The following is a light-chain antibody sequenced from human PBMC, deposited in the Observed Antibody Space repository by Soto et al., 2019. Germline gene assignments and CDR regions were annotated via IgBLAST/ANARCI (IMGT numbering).Light chain of an antibody. CDR2: AAS. V-gene: IGKV3-20*01. J-gene: IGKJ1*01. Sequence: EIVMTQSPATLSVSPGERATLSCRASQSVSSNLAWYQQKPGQAPRILIYAASSRATGIPDRFSGGGSGTDFSLTISRLEPEDFAVYFCQQYGSSPPTFGQGTKV. CDR1: QSVSSN. CDR3: QQYGSSPPT.